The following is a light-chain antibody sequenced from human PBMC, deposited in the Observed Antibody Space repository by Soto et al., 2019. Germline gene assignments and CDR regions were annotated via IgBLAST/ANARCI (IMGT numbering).Light chain of an antibody. CDR1: QSFTTN. CDR3: QQYNNWPLT. Sequence: EKVMTQSPATLSVSPGERATLSCRASQSFTTNLAWYQQKPGQAPRLLIYGASTRATGIPARFSGSGSGTEFSLTISSLQSEDFAIYYCQQYNNWPLTFGGGTKVEIK. CDR2: GAS. J-gene: IGKJ4*01. V-gene: IGKV3-15*01.